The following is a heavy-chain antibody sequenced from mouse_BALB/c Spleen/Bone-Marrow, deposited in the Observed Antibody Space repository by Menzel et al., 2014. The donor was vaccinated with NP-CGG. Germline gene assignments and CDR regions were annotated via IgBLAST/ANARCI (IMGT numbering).Heavy chain of an antibody. D-gene: IGHD1-1*01. CDR3: ARGITTGYFDY. CDR1: GYAFTNYL. J-gene: IGHJ2*01. Sequence: QVQLQQSGAEVVRPGTSVQVSCKASGYAFTNYLIEWVKQRPGQGLEWIGEINPGSGGTNYNEKFKGKATLTADKSSSTAYMQLSNLTSDDSAVYFCARGITTGYFDYWGQGTTLTVSS. CDR2: INPGSGGT. V-gene: IGHV1-54*01.